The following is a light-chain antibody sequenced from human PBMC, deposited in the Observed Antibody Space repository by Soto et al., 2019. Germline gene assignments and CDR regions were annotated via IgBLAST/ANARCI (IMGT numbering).Light chain of an antibody. J-gene: IGKJ2*01. CDR1: QSLLHSNGYNY. CDR2: LGS. Sequence: DIVMTQSPLSLPVTPGEPDSISCRSSQSLLHSNGYNYLDWYLQKPGQSPQLLIYLGSNRASGVPERFSGSGSGTDSTLKISRVEAEDVGVYYCMQALQTPNTFGQGTKLEIK. CDR3: MQALQTPNT. V-gene: IGKV2-28*01.